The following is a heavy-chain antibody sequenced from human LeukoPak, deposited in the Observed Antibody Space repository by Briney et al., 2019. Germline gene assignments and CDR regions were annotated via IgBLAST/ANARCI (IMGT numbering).Heavy chain of an antibody. J-gene: IGHJ4*02. Sequence: SGGSLRLSCAASGFSVSNSWMHWVRQAPGKGLVWVSRINSDGTTTYYADSVKGRFTISRDNAKNTLFLQMNSLRPEDTALYYCASDPYLANFWTGYPDCWGQGTLVTVSS. CDR2: INSDGTTT. CDR1: GFSVSNSW. D-gene: IGHD3/OR15-3a*01. CDR3: ASDPYLANFWTGYPDC. V-gene: IGHV3-74*01.